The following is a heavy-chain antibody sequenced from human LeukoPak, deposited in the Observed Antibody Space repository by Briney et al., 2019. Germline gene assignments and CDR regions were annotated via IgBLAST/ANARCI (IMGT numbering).Heavy chain of an antibody. J-gene: IGHJ3*02. CDR2: ISSSSSYI. D-gene: IGHD5-24*01. CDR1: GFTFSSYS. V-gene: IGHV3-21*01. CDR3: ASKGGRDGYNSAFDI. Sequence: GGSLRLSCAASGFTFSSYSMNWVRQAPGKGLEWVSSISSSSSYIYYADSVKGRFTISRDNAKNSLYLQMNSLRAEDTAVYHCASKGGRDGYNSAFDIWGQGTMVTVSS.